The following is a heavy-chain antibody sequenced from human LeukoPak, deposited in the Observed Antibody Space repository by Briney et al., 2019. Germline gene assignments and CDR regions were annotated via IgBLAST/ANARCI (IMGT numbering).Heavy chain of an antibody. V-gene: IGHV4-34*01. CDR2: INHSGST. D-gene: IGHD3-22*01. Sequence: SETLSLTCAVYGGSFSGYYWSWIRQPPGKGLEWIGEINHSGSTNYNPSLKSRVTISVHTSKNQFSLKLSSVTAADTAVYYCARPNYYDSSGYSDYLGQGTLATVSS. J-gene: IGHJ4*02. CDR1: GGSFSGYY. CDR3: ARPNYYDSSGYSDY.